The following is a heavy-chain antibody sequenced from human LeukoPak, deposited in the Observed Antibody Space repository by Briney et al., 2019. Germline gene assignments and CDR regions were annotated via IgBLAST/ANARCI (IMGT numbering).Heavy chain of an antibody. CDR3: ARSPIGRDAYSLGSYFYYHMDV. CDR1: RYTFTDYY. J-gene: IGHJ6*03. CDR2: INPNSGDT. V-gene: IGHV1-2*02. Sequence: ASVKVSCKASRYTFTDYYIHWVRQAPGQGLEWMGWINPNSGDTKYAQNFRGRVTMARDTSISTVYMYLSRLISDDTAVYYCARSPIGRDAYSLGSYFYYHMDVWGKGTTVTVSS. D-gene: IGHD5-24*01.